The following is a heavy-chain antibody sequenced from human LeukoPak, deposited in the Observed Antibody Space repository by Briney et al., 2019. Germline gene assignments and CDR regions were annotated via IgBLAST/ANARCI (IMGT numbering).Heavy chain of an antibody. J-gene: IGHJ4*02. CDR1: GYTFTGYY. CDR3: ARSIAVAGTVADY. CDR2: INPNSGGT. Sequence: VASVKVSCKASGYTFTGYYMHWVRQAPGQGLEWMGWINPNSGGTNYAQKFQSRVTMTRDTSISTAYMELSRLRSDDTAVYYCARSIAVAGTVADYWGQGTLVTVSS. V-gene: IGHV1-2*02. D-gene: IGHD6-19*01.